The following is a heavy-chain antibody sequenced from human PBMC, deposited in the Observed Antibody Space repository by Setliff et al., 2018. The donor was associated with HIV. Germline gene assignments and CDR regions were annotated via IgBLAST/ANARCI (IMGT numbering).Heavy chain of an antibody. CDR2: IKTRADGGAA. V-gene: IGHV3-15*01. CDR1: FFLLRSSS. J-gene: IGHJ4*02. Sequence: LLLSFSFSFFLLRSSSLDWVRQAPGKGLAWVGHIKTRADGGAADSAEPVKGRFTISRDASKSTLSLQLNRLQTADTAVYYCVAVTSLGGFKVLGSWGQGTLVTVSS. CDR3: VAVTSLGGFKVLGS. D-gene: IGHD3-16*01.